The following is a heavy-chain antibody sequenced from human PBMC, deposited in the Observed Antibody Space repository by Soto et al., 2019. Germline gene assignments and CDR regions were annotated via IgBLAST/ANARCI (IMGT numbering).Heavy chain of an antibody. CDR3: ARALSGSYSHFDH. V-gene: IGHV1-18*04. Sequence: ASVKVSCKASGYTFTSYGISWVRQAPGQGLEWMGWISAYNGNTNYAQKLQGRVTMTTDTSTSTVYMELSSLTSDDRAVYYCARALSGSYSHFDHWGQGTLVTVSS. D-gene: IGHD3-10*01. J-gene: IGHJ4*02. CDR2: ISAYNGNT. CDR1: GYTFTSYG.